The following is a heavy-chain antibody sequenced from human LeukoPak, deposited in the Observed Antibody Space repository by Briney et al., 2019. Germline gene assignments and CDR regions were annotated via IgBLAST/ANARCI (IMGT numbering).Heavy chain of an antibody. J-gene: IGHJ3*02. D-gene: IGHD2-21*02. CDR1: GYTFTSYY. CDR2: INPSGGST. CDR3: ARDITVVVTAPAFDI. V-gene: IGHV1-46*01. Sequence: GASVKVSCKASGYTFTSYYMHWVRQAPGQGLEWMGIINPSGGSTSYAQKFQGRVTMTRDTSTSTVYMELSSLRSEDTAVYYCARDITVVVTAPAFDIWGQGTMVTVSS.